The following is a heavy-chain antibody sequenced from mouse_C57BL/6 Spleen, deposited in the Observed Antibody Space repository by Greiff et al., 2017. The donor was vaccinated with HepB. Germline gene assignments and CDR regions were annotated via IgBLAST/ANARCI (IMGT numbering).Heavy chain of an antibody. V-gene: IGHV1-55*01. CDR3: ARGGLYGNYLYYFDY. CDR1: GYTFTSYW. Sequence: QVQLQQPGAELVMPGASVKLSCKASGYTFTSYWMHWVKQRPGHGLEWIGDIYPGGGYTNYNEKFKGKATLTADKSSSTAYMQFSSLTSEDSAIYYCARGGLYGNYLYYFDYWGQGTTLTVAS. CDR2: IYPGGGYT. D-gene: IGHD2-1*01. J-gene: IGHJ2*01.